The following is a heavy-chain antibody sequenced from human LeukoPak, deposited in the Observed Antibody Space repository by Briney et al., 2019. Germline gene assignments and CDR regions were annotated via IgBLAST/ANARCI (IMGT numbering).Heavy chain of an antibody. CDR3: GKVGSYCSRNSCYHFDY. J-gene: IGHJ4*02. CDR2: ISYDGSNK. CDR1: GFTFSSYC. Sequence: GGSLRLSCAASGFTFSSYCMHWVRQAPGKGLEWMALISYDGSNKYYADSVKGRFTISRDNSKNTLYLQINSLRDEDTAVYYCGKVGSYCSRNSCYHFDYWGQGTLVTVSS. V-gene: IGHV3-30*18. D-gene: IGHD2-2*01.